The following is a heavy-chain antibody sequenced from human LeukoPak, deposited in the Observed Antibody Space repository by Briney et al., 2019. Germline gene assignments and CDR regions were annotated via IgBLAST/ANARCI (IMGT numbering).Heavy chain of an antibody. Sequence: PGESLKISCKGSGYSFTSYWISWVRQMPGKGLEWMGKIDPSDSYANYSPSFQGHVTISADKSIRTAYLQWSSLKASDTAMYYCLLAHFDYWGQGTLVTVSS. CDR1: GYSFTSYW. CDR3: LLAHFDY. V-gene: IGHV5-10-1*01. CDR2: IDPSDSYA. D-gene: IGHD2-15*01. J-gene: IGHJ4*02.